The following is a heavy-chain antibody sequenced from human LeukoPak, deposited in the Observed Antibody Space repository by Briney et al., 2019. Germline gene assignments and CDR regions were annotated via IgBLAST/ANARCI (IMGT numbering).Heavy chain of an antibody. CDR1: GGSISSYY. V-gene: IGHV4-4*07. D-gene: IGHD2-21*02. Sequence: SETLSLTCTVSGGSISSYYWSWLRQPAGKGLEWIGRIYTSGSTNYNPSLRSRVTMSVDTSENQFSLKLRSVTAADTAVYYCARHAPVVVTASFDYWGQGTLVTVSS. CDR3: ARHAPVVVTASFDY. CDR2: IYTSGST. J-gene: IGHJ4*02.